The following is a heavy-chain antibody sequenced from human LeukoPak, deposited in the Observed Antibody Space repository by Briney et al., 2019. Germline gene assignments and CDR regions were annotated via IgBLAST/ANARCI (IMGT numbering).Heavy chain of an antibody. J-gene: IGHJ4*02. CDR3: ARDRGYNWNLFDY. CDR2: IYYSGST. D-gene: IGHD1-20*01. Sequence: SETLSLTFTVSGGSISSYYWGWIRQPPGKGLEWIGSIYYSGSTYYNPSLKSRVTISVDTSKNQFSLKLSSVTAADTAVYYCARDRGYNWNLFDYWGQGTLVTVSS. CDR1: GGSISSYY. V-gene: IGHV4-39*07.